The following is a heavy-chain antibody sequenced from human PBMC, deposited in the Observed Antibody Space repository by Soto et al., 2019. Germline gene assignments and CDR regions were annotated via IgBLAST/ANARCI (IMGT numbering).Heavy chain of an antibody. D-gene: IGHD3-16*01. J-gene: IGHJ4*02. Sequence: QVQLVQSGAEVKKPGASVKVSCKASGYTFTSYDISWVRQAPGQGLEWMGWISASNGNTNYAQKFQGRGTMTTDTTTSKAYMELRSLRSDDTAVYYCARGRLGGDYDYWGQGTLVTVSS. CDR3: ARGRLGGDYDY. CDR1: GYTFTSYD. V-gene: IGHV1-18*01. CDR2: ISASNGNT.